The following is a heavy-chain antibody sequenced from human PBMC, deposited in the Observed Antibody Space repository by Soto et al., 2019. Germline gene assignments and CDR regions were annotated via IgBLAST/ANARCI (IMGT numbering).Heavy chain of an antibody. Sequence: GGSLRLSCAASGFTFTAYTMSWVRQAPGKGLEWVSSLSGDGGSAFYADSVKGRFTISRDNSRTTLYLQMNSLRVEDTAVYYCAKWVYGSGSFDYWGLGALVTVSS. CDR1: GFTFTAYT. CDR2: LSGDGGSA. V-gene: IGHV3-23*01. J-gene: IGHJ4*02. CDR3: AKWVYGSGSFDY. D-gene: IGHD3-10*01.